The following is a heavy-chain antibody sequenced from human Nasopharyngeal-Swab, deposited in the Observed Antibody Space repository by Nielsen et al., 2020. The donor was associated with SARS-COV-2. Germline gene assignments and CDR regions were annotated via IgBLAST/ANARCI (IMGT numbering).Heavy chain of an antibody. CDR3: AKTVKWAFDI. V-gene: IGHV3-48*01. D-gene: IGHD1-26*01. CDR2: ISSSSSTI. Sequence: GESLKISCAASGFTFSSYSMNWVRQAPGKGLEWVSYISSSSSTIYYADSVKGRFTISRDNAKNSLYLQMNSLRAEDTALYYCAKTVKWAFDIWGQGTMVTVSS. J-gene: IGHJ3*02. CDR1: GFTFSSYS.